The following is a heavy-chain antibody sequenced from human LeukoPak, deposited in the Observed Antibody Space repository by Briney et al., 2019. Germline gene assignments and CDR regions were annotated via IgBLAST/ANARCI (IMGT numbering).Heavy chain of an antibody. V-gene: IGHV3-30*18. CDR3: AKDVGYCSSTSCRDYYYYYGMDV. J-gene: IGHJ6*02. CDR1: GFTFSSHG. Sequence: PGRSLRLSCAASGFTFSSHGMHWVRQAPGKGLEWVAVISYDGSNKYYADSVKGRFTISRDNSKNTLYLQMNSLRAEDTAVYYCAKDVGYCSSTSCRDYYYYYGMDVWGQGTTVTVSS. D-gene: IGHD2-2*03. CDR2: ISYDGSNK.